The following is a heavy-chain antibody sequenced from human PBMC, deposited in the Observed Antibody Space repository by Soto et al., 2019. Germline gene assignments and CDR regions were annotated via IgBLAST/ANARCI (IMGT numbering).Heavy chain of an antibody. CDR2: IWYDGSNQ. Sequence: PGGSLRLSCEASGFYISTYGLHWFRQSPCKGLEWLAFIWYDGSNQHYAASVKGRFTISRDNSRNTLYLQMNNLRADDTAVYFCARAVSSATYYDCIGYWGRGTLVTVSS. J-gene: IGHJ4*02. V-gene: IGHV3-33*01. CDR3: ARAVSSATYYDCIGY. D-gene: IGHD1-26*01. CDR1: GFYISTYG.